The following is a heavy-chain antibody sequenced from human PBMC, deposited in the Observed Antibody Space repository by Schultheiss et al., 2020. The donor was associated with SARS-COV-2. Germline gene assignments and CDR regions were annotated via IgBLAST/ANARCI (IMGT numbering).Heavy chain of an antibody. CDR3: ARRLAVAAHFDY. CDR2: INPNSGGT. CDR1: GYTFTSYA. J-gene: IGHJ4*02. D-gene: IGHD6-19*01. V-gene: IGHV1-2*02. Sequence: ASVKVSCKASGYTFTSYAISWVRQAPGQGLEWMGWINPNSGGTNYAQKFQGRVTMTRDTSISTAYMELSSLRSEDTAVYYCARRLAVAAHFDYWGQGTLVTVSS.